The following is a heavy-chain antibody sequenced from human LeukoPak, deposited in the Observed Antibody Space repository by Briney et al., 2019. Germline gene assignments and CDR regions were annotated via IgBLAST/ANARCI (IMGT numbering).Heavy chain of an antibody. J-gene: IGHJ4*02. D-gene: IGHD4-17*01. CDR2: INPNSGGT. CDR1: GYTFTGYY. V-gene: IGHV1-2*02. CDR3: ARSPPYGDYGLDY. Sequence: ASVKVSCKASGYTFTGYYMHWVRQAPGQGLEWMGWINPNSGGTNYAQKFQGRVTMTRDTSISTAYMELSRLRSDVTAVYYCARSPPYGDYGLDYWGQGTLVTVSS.